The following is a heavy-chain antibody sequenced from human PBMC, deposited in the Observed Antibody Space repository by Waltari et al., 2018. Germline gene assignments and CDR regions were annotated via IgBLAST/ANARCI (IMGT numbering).Heavy chain of an antibody. Sequence: QVQLQESGPGLVKPSETLSLTCTVPGGSISRGHYYWGWIRQPPGKGLEWIANIYYTGSTYYNPSLKSRVTISVDTSKKQFSLKLNSVTAADTAVYFCARAYISGWNYFDYWGQGTLVTVSS. D-gene: IGHD6-19*01. CDR3: ARAYISGWNYFDY. CDR1: GGSISRGHYY. CDR2: IYYTGST. V-gene: IGHV4-39*01. J-gene: IGHJ4*02.